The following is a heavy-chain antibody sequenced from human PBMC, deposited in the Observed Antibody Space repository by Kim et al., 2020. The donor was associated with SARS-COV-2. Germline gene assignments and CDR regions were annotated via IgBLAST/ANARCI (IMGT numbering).Heavy chain of an antibody. D-gene: IGHD3-9*01. CDR3: AKVNGKGILTGYYSYGMDV. J-gene: IGHJ6*02. V-gene: IGHV3-23*01. CDR1: GFTFSSFA. Sequence: GGSLRLSCAASGFTFSSFAMSWVRQAPGKGLEWVSTISASGGGTYYADSVRGRFTISRDNSKNTLNLQMDRLRAEDTAVYYCAKVNGKGILTGYYSYGMDVWGQGTTVTVSS. CDR2: ISASGGGT.